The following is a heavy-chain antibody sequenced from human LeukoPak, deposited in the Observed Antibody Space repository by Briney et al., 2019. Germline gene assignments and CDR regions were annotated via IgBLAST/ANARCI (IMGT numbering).Heavy chain of an antibody. D-gene: IGHD3-10*01. J-gene: IGHJ3*02. CDR1: GGSISSYY. CDR3: AKSNGYGLVDI. V-gene: IGHV4-4*07. Sequence: SETLSLTCTVSGGSISSYYWSWIRQPAGKGLEWIGRIYTSGSTYYSPPLKSRLTISLDTSRNQFSLRLNSVTAADTAVYYCAKSNGYGLVDIWGQRTMVTVSS. CDR2: IYTSGST.